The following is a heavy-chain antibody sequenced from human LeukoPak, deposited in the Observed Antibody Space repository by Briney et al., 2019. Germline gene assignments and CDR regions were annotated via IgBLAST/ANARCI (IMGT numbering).Heavy chain of an antibody. Sequence: GGSLRLSCAASGFTFSTYEVNWVRQAPGKGLEWISYISSSGSTRYYADSVKGRFTISRDNAKNSLYLQLSNLRAEDTAVYYCARGDGGYYYGMDVWGKGTTVTVSS. D-gene: IGHD3-3*01. J-gene: IGHJ6*04. CDR1: GFTFSTYE. CDR3: ARGDGGYYYGMDV. CDR2: ISSSGSTR. V-gene: IGHV3-48*03.